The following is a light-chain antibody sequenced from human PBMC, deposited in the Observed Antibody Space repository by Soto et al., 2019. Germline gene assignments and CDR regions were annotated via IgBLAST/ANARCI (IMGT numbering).Light chain of an antibody. Sequence: QSALTQPASVSGSPGQSITISCTGTSSDVGNYNLVSWCQQHPGKAPKLMIHEGGKRPSGVSNRFSGSKSGDTASLTISGLQAEDEADYYCCSYAGSSIEVFGGGTKLTVL. CDR3: CSYAGSSIEV. J-gene: IGLJ2*01. CDR1: SSDVGNYNL. CDR2: EGG. V-gene: IGLV2-23*01.